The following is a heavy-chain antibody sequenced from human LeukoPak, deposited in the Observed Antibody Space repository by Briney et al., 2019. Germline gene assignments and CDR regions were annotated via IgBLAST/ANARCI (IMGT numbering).Heavy chain of an antibody. J-gene: IGHJ5*02. D-gene: IGHD1-14*01. Sequence: GGSLRLSCGASGLTFSTYSMNWVRQAPGKGLEWVSYISSDSGTIYYADSVKGRFTISRDNAKSSLYLQMNSLRAEDTAVYYCARAAQPGFDPWGQGTLVTVSS. CDR3: ARAAQPGFDP. V-gene: IGHV3-48*01. CDR2: ISSDSGTI. CDR1: GLTFSTYS.